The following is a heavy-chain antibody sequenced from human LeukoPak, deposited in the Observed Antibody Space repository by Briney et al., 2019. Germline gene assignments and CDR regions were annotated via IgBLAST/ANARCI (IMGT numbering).Heavy chain of an antibody. Sequence: PGRSLRLSCAASGFTFSSYAMHWVRQATGKGLEWVAVISYDGSNKYYADSVKGRFTISRDNSKNTLYLQMNSLRAEDTAVYYCARDRSSGWYLPGYYYYYGMDVWGQGTTVTVSS. CDR2: ISYDGSNK. CDR3: ARDRSSGWYLPGYYYYYGMDV. D-gene: IGHD6-19*01. CDR1: GFTFSSYA. V-gene: IGHV3-30*04. J-gene: IGHJ6*02.